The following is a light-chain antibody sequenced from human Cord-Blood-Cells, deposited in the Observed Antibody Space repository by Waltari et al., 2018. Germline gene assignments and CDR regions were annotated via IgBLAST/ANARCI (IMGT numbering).Light chain of an antibody. CDR3: QQYYSTPQT. CDR1: QSVSSY. J-gene: IGKJ1*01. CDR2: WAS. V-gene: IGKV4-1*01. Sequence: EIVLTQSPATLSLSPGERATLSCRASQSVSSYLAWYQQKPGQPPKLLIYWASTRESGVPDRFSGSGSGTDFTLTISSLQAEDVAVYYCQQYYSTPQTFGQGTKVEIK.